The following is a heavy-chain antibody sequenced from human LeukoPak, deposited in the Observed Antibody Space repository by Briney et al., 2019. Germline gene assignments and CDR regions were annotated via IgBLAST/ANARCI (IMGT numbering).Heavy chain of an antibody. V-gene: IGHV4-4*09. J-gene: IGHJ6*03. CDR3: ARRSYYYDSSGYKKHKGFYYMDV. D-gene: IGHD3-22*01. CDR1: GGSISSYY. Sequence: SSESLSLTCTVSGGSISSYYWSWIRQPPGKGLEWIGYIYTSGSTNYNPSLKSRVTISVDTSKNQFSLKLSSVTAADTAVYYCARRSYYYDSSGYKKHKGFYYMDVWGKGTTVTVSS. CDR2: IYTSGST.